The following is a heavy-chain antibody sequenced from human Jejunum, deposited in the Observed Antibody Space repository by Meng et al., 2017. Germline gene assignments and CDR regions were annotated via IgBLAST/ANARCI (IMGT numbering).Heavy chain of an antibody. V-gene: IGHV4-59*01. J-gene: IGHJ6*02. CDR2: THYSGTT. D-gene: IGHD1-26*01. CDR1: GGSTTYYY. CDR3: ATRVGRNYYVMDV. Sequence: SETLSLTCTVSGGSTTYYYWNWIRQSPGKGLEWVAYTHYSGTTSYNHSLKSRVSISVNRSQNQFYLKLNSVAAADAAVYCCATRVGRNYYVMDVWGQGTMVTVSS.